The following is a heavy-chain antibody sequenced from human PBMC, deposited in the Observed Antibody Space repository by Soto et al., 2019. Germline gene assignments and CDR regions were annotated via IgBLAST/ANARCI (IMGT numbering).Heavy chain of an antibody. Sequence: SETLSLTCTVSGGSISSYYWSWIRQPPGKGLEWIGYIYYSGSTNYNPSLKSRVTISVDTSKNQFSLKLSSVTAADTAVYYCARAEYGQLVDYYYGMDVWGQGTTVTVSS. CDR3: ARAEYGQLVDYYYGMDV. CDR2: IYYSGST. J-gene: IGHJ6*02. CDR1: GGSISSYY. D-gene: IGHD6-6*01. V-gene: IGHV4-59*01.